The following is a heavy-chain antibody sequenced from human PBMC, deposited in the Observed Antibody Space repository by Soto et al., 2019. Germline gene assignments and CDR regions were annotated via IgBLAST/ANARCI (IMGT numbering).Heavy chain of an antibody. Sequence: SETLSLTCTVSRGSVSSGSYFLSWVRQPPGKGLEWIGYVYSSGSTNYNPSLKSRVTISLDTSKNQFSLNLRSATAADTAVYYCARAQPFDSWGQGTLVTVS. CDR3: ARAQPFDS. D-gene: IGHD2-2*01. CDR1: RGSVSSGSYF. J-gene: IGHJ4*02. V-gene: IGHV4-61*01. CDR2: VYSSGST.